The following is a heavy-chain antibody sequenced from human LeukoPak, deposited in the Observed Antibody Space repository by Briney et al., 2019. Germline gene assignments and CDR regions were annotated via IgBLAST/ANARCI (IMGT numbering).Heavy chain of an antibody. D-gene: IGHD3-22*01. CDR1: GGSISSSSYY. CDR2: IYYSGST. Sequence: SGTLSLTCTVSGGSISSSSYYWGWIRQPPGKGLEWIGSIYYSGSTYYNPSLKSRVTISVDTSKNQFSLKLSSVTAADTAVYYCARHDSSGYLFDYWGQGTLVTVSS. V-gene: IGHV4-39*01. J-gene: IGHJ4*02. CDR3: ARHDSSGYLFDY.